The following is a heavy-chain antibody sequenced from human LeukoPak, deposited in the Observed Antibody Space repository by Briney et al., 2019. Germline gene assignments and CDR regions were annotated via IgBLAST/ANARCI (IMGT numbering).Heavy chain of an antibody. V-gene: IGHV1-69*04. CDR2: IIPILGIA. CDR3: ARDSNADYDFWSGYYYY. J-gene: IGHJ4*02. Sequence: ASVKVSCKASGGTFSSYAISCVRQAPGQGLEWMARIIPILGIANYAQKFQGRVTITADKSTSTAYMELSSLRSEDTAVYYCARDSNADYDFWSGYYYYWGQGTLVTVSS. CDR1: GGTFSSYA. D-gene: IGHD3-3*01.